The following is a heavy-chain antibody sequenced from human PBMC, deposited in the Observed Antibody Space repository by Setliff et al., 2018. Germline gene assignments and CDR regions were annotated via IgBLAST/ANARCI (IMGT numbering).Heavy chain of an antibody. J-gene: IGHJ4*01. D-gene: IGHD2-8*02. CDR1: GGSISSHY. CDR3: TVYNTGSSKDHY. Sequence: LSLTCTVSGGSISSHYWSWIRQPPGKGLEWIGEINHSGSTNYNPSLKSRVTISVDTSKNQFSLKLSSVTAADTALYYCTVYNTGSSKDHYWGQGTPITVSS. V-gene: IGHV4-34*01. CDR2: INHSGST.